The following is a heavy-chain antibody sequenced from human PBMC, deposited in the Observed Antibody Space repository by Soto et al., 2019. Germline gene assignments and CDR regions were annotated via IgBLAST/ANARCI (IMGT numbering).Heavy chain of an antibody. CDR1: GFTFRNYW. Sequence: GGSLRLSCAASGFTFRNYWMHWVRQAPGKGLVWVSRVNSDGDTTYYADSVKGRFTISRDNSKNTLYLQMNSLRAEDTAVYYCAKAPRDSSGYNDYWGQGTLVTVSS. CDR2: VNSDGDTT. V-gene: IGHV3-74*01. D-gene: IGHD3-22*01. J-gene: IGHJ4*02. CDR3: AKAPRDSSGYNDY.